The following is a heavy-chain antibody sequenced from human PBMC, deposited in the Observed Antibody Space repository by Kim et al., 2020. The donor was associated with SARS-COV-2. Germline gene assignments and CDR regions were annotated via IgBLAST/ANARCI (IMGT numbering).Heavy chain of an antibody. Sequence: VKGRFTISRDNAKNSLYLQMNSLRAEDTAVYYCARTFSISSGYNYWYFDLWGRGTLVTVSS. CDR3: ARTFSISSGYNYWYFDL. J-gene: IGHJ2*01. D-gene: IGHD3-22*01. V-gene: IGHV3-48*03.